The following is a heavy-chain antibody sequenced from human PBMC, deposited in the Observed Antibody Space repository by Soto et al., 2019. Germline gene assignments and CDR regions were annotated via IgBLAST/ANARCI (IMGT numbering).Heavy chain of an antibody. CDR1: GDTISTGGYS. V-gene: IGHV4-30-2*01. CDR2: TYDSGNP. J-gene: IGHJ5*02. CDR3: ARETYGDTVGYFHP. Sequence: QLQLQESGSRLVKSSETLSLTCAVSGDTISTGGYSWAWIRQPPGKALEWIGHTYDSGNPYYNPALSRRVLTSLDGSKTLFSLQLPCVTSAHTALYYWARETYGDTVGYFHPSGQGTLVTVSS. D-gene: IGHD6-25*01.